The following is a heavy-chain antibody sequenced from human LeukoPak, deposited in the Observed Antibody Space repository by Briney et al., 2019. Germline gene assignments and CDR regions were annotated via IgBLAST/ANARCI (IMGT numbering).Heavy chain of an antibody. V-gene: IGHV1-2*02. CDR2: INPNSGGT. J-gene: IGHJ4*02. CDR1: GYTFTGYY. Sequence: ASVKVSCKASGYTFTGYYMHWVRQAPGQGLEWLGWINPNSGGTNYAQKFQGRVTMTRDTSISTAYMELSRLRSDDTAVYYCARGAELITMIVVVWGQGTLVTVSS. D-gene: IGHD3-22*01. CDR3: ARGAELITMIVVV.